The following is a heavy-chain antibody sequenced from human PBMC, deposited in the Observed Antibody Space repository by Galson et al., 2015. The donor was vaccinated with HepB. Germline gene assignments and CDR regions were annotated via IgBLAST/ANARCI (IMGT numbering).Heavy chain of an antibody. V-gene: IGHV3-23*01. D-gene: IGHD6-19*01. CDR1: GFTFSSYA. J-gene: IGHJ4*02. Sequence: SLRLSCAASGFTFSSYAMSWVRQAPGKGLEWVSAISGSGGSTYYADSVKGRFTISRDNSKNTLYLQMNSLRAEDTAVYYCAKDPFFAYSSGRYFDYWGQGTLVTVSS. CDR2: ISGSGGST. CDR3: AKDPFFAYSSGRYFDY.